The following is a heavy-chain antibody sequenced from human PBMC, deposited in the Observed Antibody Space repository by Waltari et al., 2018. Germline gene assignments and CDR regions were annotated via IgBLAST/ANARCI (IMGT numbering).Heavy chain of an antibody. V-gene: IGHV3-23*01. J-gene: IGHJ2*01. CDR2: MTADGRSR. CDR1: GFSFIHYP. D-gene: IGHD4-17*01. Sequence: EVQLLESGGDLVQPGGSLRISCAVSGFSFIHYPMAWVRQAPGKGREWVSTMTADGRSRNYADSVKGRFTISRDNSQNTLDLQMNTLRAEDTAVYFCAKADFGDPFWYFDLWGRGTLVTV. CDR3: AKADFGDPFWYFDL.